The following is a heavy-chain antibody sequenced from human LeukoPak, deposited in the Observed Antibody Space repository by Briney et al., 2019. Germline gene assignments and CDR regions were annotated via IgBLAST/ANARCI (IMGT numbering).Heavy chain of an antibody. V-gene: IGHV4-59*01. D-gene: IGHD1-20*01. Sequence: SETLSLTCTVSGGSISSYYWSWIQQPPGKGLEWIGYIYYSGSTNYNPSLKSRVTISVDTSKNQFSLKLSSVTAADTAVYYCARALRARITGTTASAYGMDVWGQGTTVTVSS. J-gene: IGHJ6*02. CDR3: ARALRARITGTTASAYGMDV. CDR2: IYYSGST. CDR1: GGSISSYY.